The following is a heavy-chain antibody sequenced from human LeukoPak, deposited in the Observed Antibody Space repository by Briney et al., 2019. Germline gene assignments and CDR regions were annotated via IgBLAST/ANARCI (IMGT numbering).Heavy chain of an antibody. CDR2: INPNSGGT. Sequence: ASVKVSCKASGYTFTGYYMHWVRQAPGQGLEWMGWINPNSGGTNYAQKFQGRVTMTSDTSISTAYMELSRLRSDDTAVYYCAREPMVRGGRYGMDVWGQGTTVTVSS. CDR1: GYTFTGYY. V-gene: IGHV1-2*02. CDR3: AREPMVRGGRYGMDV. J-gene: IGHJ6*02. D-gene: IGHD3-10*01.